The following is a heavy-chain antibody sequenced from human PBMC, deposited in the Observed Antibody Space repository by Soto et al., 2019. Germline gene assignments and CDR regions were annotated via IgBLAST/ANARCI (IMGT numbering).Heavy chain of an antibody. CDR3: ARLVYDTRLNYMYFDF. V-gene: IGHV4-4*02. D-gene: IGHD2-8*01. Sequence: PSETLSLTCAVSGVSISSGNWWTWARQTPQRGLEYIGEIFHDGTANYYPSSERRVAISVDTSKNQFSLKLTSVTAADTAIYFCARLVYDTRLNYMYFDFWGQGALVTVSS. CDR1: GVSISSGNW. J-gene: IGHJ4*02. CDR2: IFHDGTA.